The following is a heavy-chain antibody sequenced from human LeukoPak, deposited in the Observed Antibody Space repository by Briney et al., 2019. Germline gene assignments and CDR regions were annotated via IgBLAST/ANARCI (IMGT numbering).Heavy chain of an antibody. J-gene: IGHJ4*02. D-gene: IGHD1-1*01. CDR1: GYTFTSYY. CDR3: ASSTGTRPFDY. CDR2: INPSGGST. V-gene: IGHV1-46*01. Sequence: ASVKVSCKASGYTFTSYYMHWVRQAPGQGLEWMGIINPSGGSTSYAQKFQGRVTMTRDMSTGTVYMELSSLRSEDTAVYYCASSTGTRPFDYWGQGTLVTVSS.